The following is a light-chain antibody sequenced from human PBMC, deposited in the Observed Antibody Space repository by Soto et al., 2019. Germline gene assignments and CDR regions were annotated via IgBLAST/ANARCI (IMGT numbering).Light chain of an antibody. V-gene: IGKV3-11*01. CDR1: QTVSSK. Sequence: EIVLTQSPVTLSSSPGERATLSCRASQTVSSKLALYQHKPGQAPRLLIYDTSNRATGIPARFSGSGSGTDFTLTISSLEPEDFAVYYCHQRKSWPRTFGQGTKVDIK. CDR2: DTS. J-gene: IGKJ1*01. CDR3: HQRKSWPRT.